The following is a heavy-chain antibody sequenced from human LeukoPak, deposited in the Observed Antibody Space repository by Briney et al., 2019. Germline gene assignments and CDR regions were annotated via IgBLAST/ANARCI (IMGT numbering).Heavy chain of an antibody. CDR3: ARDSPIAVAGTSGFDY. CDR2: INPSGGST. CDR1: GYTFTSYY. D-gene: IGHD6-19*01. Sequence: ASVKVSCKASGYTFTSYYMHWVRQAPGQGLEWMGIINPSGGSTSYAQKFQGGVTMTRDTSTSTVYMELSSLRSEDTAVYYCARDSPIAVAGTSGFDYWGQGTLVTVSS. V-gene: IGHV1-46*01. J-gene: IGHJ4*02.